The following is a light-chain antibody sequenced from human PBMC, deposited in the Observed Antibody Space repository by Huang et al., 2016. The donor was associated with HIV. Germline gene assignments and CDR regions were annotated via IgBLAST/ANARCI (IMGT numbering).Light chain of an antibody. Sequence: EIVMTQSPATLSVSPGQRVTLSCRANRSVSTNLAWYQQRHGQAPKLLIYGSSTRAPGNPAQFIGSRSGADVFLTISSLQSEDVALYYCHQYNNWLLSFGGGTRV. CDR3: HQYNNWLLS. CDR2: GSS. V-gene: IGKV3-15*01. CDR1: RSVSTN. J-gene: IGKJ4*01.